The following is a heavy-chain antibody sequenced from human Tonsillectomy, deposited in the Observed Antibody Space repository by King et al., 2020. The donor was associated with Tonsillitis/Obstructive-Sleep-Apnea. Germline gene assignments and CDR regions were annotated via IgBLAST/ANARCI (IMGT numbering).Heavy chain of an antibody. CDR3: AKGTFWSGYSPVDY. CDR1: GFTFDDYA. V-gene: IGHV3-43*02. Sequence: VQLVESGGGVVQPGGSLRLSCAASGFTFDDYAIHWVRQAPGKGLEWFSLISGDGDNTFYADSVKGRFTISRDNSKNSLYLQMNSLRTEDTAFYYCAKGTFWSGYSPVDYWGQGTLVTVSS. J-gene: IGHJ4*02. D-gene: IGHD3-3*01. CDR2: ISGDGDNT.